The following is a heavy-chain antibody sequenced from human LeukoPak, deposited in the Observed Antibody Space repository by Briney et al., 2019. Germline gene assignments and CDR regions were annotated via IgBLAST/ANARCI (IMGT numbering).Heavy chain of an antibody. V-gene: IGHV1-24*01. CDR3: ATVVVPTAPSYYSYYYMDV. J-gene: IGHJ6*03. CDR1: GYTLTDLS. CDR2: FDPEDGEA. D-gene: IGHD2-2*01. Sequence: ASVKVSCKVSGYTLTDLSIHWVRQAPGKGLEWMAGFDPEDGEAIFAQNFQGRVTMTEDTSTDTAYMELSSLRSEDTALYYCATVVVPTAPSYYSYYYMDVWGKGTTVPVSS.